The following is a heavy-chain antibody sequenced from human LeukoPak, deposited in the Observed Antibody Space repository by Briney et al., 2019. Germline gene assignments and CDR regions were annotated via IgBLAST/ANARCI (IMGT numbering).Heavy chain of an antibody. CDR3: TRVRSGNDFDY. Sequence: PGGSLRLSCTASGFTFGDYALGWVRQAPGKGLEWVGFIRSKAYGGTTQYAASVKGRFTISRDDSKSIAYLQMNSLKTEDTAVYFCTRVRSGNDFDYWGQGTLVTVSS. D-gene: IGHD3-10*01. V-gene: IGHV3-49*04. CDR2: IRSKAYGGTT. CDR1: GFTFGDYA. J-gene: IGHJ4*02.